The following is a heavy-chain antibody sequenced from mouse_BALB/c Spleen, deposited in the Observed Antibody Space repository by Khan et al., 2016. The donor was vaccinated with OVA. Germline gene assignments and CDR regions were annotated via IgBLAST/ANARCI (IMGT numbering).Heavy chain of an antibody. CDR2: IYPGDGNT. CDR1: GYTFTGYW. V-gene: IGHV1-87*01. CDR3: ARGGITTGYFDY. Sequence: VQLQQSGTELARPGASVNLSCKASGYTFTGYWMQWVKQRPGQGLEWIGAIYPGDGNTRYTQKFKGKATLTADKSSSTAYMQLSSLASEDSAVYYCARGGITTGYFDYWGQSTTLTVSS. D-gene: IGHD1-1*01. J-gene: IGHJ2*01.